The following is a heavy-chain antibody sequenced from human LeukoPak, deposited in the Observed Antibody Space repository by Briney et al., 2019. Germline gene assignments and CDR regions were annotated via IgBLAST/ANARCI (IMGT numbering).Heavy chain of an antibody. CDR1: GYTFTSYG. V-gene: IGHV1-18*01. Sequence: ASVKVSCKASGYTFTSYGISWVRQAPGQGLEWMGWISAYNGNANYAQKLQGRVTMTTDTSTSTAYMELRSLRSDDTAVYYCARVPSRGIAAAGTYWGQGTLVTVSS. J-gene: IGHJ4*02. CDR2: ISAYNGNA. CDR3: ARVPSRGIAAAGTY. D-gene: IGHD6-13*01.